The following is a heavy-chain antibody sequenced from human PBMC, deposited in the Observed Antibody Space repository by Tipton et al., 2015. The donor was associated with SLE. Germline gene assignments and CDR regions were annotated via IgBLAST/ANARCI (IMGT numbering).Heavy chain of an antibody. CDR1: GFTFSSYA. V-gene: IGHV3-30*04. J-gene: IGHJ3*02. Sequence: QLVQSGRGVVQPGRSLRLSCAASGFTFSSYAMHWVRQAPGKGLEWVAVISYDGSNKYYADSVKGRFTISRDNSKNTLYLQMNSLRAEDTAVYYCARAWVVVAANAFDIWGQGTMVTVSS. CDR2: ISYDGSNK. CDR3: ARAWVVVAANAFDI. D-gene: IGHD2-15*01.